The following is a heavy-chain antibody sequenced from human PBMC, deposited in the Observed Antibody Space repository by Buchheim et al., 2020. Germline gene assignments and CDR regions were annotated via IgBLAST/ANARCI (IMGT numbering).Heavy chain of an antibody. CDR2: INHSGST. CDR1: GGSFSGYY. CDR3: AREPHYCSSTSCYGFHFDY. V-gene: IGHV4-34*01. J-gene: IGHJ4*02. D-gene: IGHD2-2*01. Sequence: QVQLQQWGAGLLKPSETLSLTCAVYGGSFSGYYWSWIRQPPGKGLEWIGEINHSGSTNYNPSLKSRVTISVDTSKNQFPLKLSSVTAADTAVYYCAREPHYCSSTSCYGFHFDYWGQGTL.